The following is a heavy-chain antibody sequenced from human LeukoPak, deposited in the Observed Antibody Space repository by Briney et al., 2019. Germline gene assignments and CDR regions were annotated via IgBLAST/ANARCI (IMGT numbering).Heavy chain of an antibody. CDR3: ARDGGYDPQGYYYYGMDV. CDR2: ISSSGSTI. Sequence: PGGSLRLSCAASGFTFSSYEMNWVRQAPGKGLEWVSDISSSGSTIYYADSVKGRFTISRDNAKNSLYLQMNSLRAEDTAVYYCARDGGYDPQGYYYYGMDVWGQGTTVTVSS. V-gene: IGHV3-48*03. D-gene: IGHD5-12*01. CDR1: GFTFSSYE. J-gene: IGHJ6*02.